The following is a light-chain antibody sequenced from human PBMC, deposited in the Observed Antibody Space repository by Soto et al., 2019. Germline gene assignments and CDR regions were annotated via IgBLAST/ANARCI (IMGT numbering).Light chain of an antibody. V-gene: IGKV1-5*03. CDR2: KAS. J-gene: IGKJ2*01. CDR3: QQYSTYPYT. CDR1: QSISSW. Sequence: DIQMTQSPSTLSASVGDRVTITCRASQSISSWLAWYQQKPGKAPNLLIYKASSLESGVPSRFGGSRSGTEFALTITSLQPDDFATYYCQQYSTYPYTFGQGTKLEIK.